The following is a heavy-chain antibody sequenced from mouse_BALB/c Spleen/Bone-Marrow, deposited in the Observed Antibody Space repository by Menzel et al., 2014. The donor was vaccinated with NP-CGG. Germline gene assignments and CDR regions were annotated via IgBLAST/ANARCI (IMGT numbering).Heavy chain of an antibody. J-gene: IGHJ3*01. V-gene: IGHV1S56*01. CDR1: GYTFTSYD. CDR2: IFPGDGST. D-gene: IGHD2-4*01. CDR3: ARRVYYDYDGGAWFAY. Sequence: VQLQQSGAELVKPGASVKLSCKASGYTFTSYDINWVRQRPEQGLEWIGWIFPGDGSTKYNEKFKGKATLTTDKSSSXAYMQLSRLTSEDSAVYFCARRVYYDYDGGAWFAYWGQGTLVTVSA.